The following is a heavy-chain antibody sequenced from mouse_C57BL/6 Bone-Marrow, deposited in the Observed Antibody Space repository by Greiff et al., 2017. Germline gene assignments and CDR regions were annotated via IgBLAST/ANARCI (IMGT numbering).Heavy chain of an antibody. CDR3: TTSNYGYFDV. Sequence: EVQLQESGAELVRPGASVKLSCTASGFNIKDDYMHWVKQRPEQGLEWLGWIDPENGDTEYASKFQGKATITADTSSNTAYLQLSSLTSEDTAVYYCTTSNYGYFDVWGTGTTVTVSS. CDR2: IDPENGDT. J-gene: IGHJ1*03. CDR1: GFNIKDDY. V-gene: IGHV14-4*01. D-gene: IGHD2-5*01.